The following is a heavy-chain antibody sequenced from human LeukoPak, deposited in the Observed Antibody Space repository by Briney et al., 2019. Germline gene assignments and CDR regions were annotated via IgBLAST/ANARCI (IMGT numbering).Heavy chain of an antibody. V-gene: IGHV3-23*01. Sequence: GGSLRLSCAASGFTFSSYGMSWVRQAPGKGLEWVSTISDSGSSTYYADSVKGRFTISRDNAKNSLYLQMNSLRAEDTALYYCARNGRPIVVEWYFDLWGRGTLVTVSS. CDR3: ARNGRPIVVEWYFDL. D-gene: IGHD3-22*01. J-gene: IGHJ2*01. CDR2: ISDSGSST. CDR1: GFTFSSYG.